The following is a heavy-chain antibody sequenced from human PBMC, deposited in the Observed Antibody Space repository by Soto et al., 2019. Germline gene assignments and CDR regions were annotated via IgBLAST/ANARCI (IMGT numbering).Heavy chain of an antibody. CDR1: GGSISSGGYC. CDR3: ARVRQMVRGVSPDNWFDP. CDR2: IYYSGST. D-gene: IGHD3-10*01. Sequence: QVQLQESGPGLVNPSQTLSLTCTVSGGSISSGGYCWSWIRQHPGKGLEWIGYIYYSGSTYYNPSLKSRVTIAVDTSKNQFSMKLSSVTAADTAVYYCARVRQMVRGVSPDNWFDPWGQGTLATVSS. V-gene: IGHV4-31*03. J-gene: IGHJ5*02.